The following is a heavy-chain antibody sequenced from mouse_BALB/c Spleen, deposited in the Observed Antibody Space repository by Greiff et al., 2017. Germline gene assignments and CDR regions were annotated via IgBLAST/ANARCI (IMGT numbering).Heavy chain of an antibody. CDR3: ARNRWFPYAMDY. D-gene: IGHD2-3*01. J-gene: IGHJ4*01. Sequence: QVQLQQSGPGLVQPSQSLSITCTVSGFSLTSYGVHWVRQSPGKGLEWLGVIWSGGSTDYNAAFISRLSISKDNSKSQVFFKMNSLQANDTAIYYCARNRWFPYAMDYWGQGTSVTVSS. V-gene: IGHV2-2*02. CDR2: IWSGGST. CDR1: GFSLTSYG.